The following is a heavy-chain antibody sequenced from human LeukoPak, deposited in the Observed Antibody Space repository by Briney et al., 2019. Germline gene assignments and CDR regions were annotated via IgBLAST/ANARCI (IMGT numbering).Heavy chain of an antibody. D-gene: IGHD2-21*01. V-gene: IGHV3-23*01. CDR1: GFTFTDYA. J-gene: IGHJ4*02. CDR3: AKGNFGLVPYCFDS. CDR2: IGGGGFNT. Sequence: PGWSLRLSCVASGFTFTDYAMSWVRQAPGKGLEWVSSIGGGGFNTHYADSVKGRFSTSRDTSTNTLYLEMNSLRADDSALYYCAKGNFGLVPYCFDSWGQGTLVTVSS.